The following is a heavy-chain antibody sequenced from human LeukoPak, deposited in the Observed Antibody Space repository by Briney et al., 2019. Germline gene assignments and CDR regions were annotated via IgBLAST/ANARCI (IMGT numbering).Heavy chain of an antibody. V-gene: IGHV3-23*01. Sequence: GGSLRLSCAASGFTFSSYAMSWVRQAPGKGLEWVSAISGSGGSTYYADSVKGRFTISRDNSENTLYLQMNSLRAEDTAIFYCAKGMGDTLGDFDCWGQGTPVTVSS. D-gene: IGHD1-26*01. J-gene: IGHJ4*02. CDR3: AKGMGDTLGDFDC. CDR1: GFTFSSYA. CDR2: ISGSGGST.